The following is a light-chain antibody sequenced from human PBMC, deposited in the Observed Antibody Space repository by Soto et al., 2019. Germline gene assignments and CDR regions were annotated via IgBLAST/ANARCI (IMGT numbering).Light chain of an antibody. J-gene: IGKJ1*01. CDR2: DAS. CDR1: QTINRW. Sequence: DIQMTQSPSTLSASVGDRVTITCRASQTINRWVAWYQQKPGKAPQLLIYDASSLKSGVPSRFSGSGSGTEFTLTVSSLQPDDFSTYYCQQYNSSPGTFGQGTRVEIK. CDR3: QQYNSSPGT. V-gene: IGKV1-5*01.